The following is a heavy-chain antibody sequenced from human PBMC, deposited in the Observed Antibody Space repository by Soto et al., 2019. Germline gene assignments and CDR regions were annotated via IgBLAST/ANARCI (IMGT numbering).Heavy chain of an antibody. CDR3: TRDGRRGYDMDV. J-gene: IGHJ6*02. Sequence: PGGSLRLSCAASGFTISTYHLNWVRQAPGKGLEWVSYISTDLRALYYADSVRGRFTISRDNAKNSLYLQVTSLRDEDTGVYYCTRDGRRGYDMDVWGQGTTVTVSS. V-gene: IGHV3-48*02. CDR1: GFTISTYH. D-gene: IGHD1-26*01. CDR2: ISTDLRAL.